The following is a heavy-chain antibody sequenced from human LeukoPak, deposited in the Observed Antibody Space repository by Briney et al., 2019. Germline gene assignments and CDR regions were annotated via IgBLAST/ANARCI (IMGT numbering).Heavy chain of an antibody. V-gene: IGHV4-4*02. Sequence: SETLSLTCTVSGGSISSSNWWSWVRQPPGKGLEWIGEIYHSGSTNYNPSLKSRVTISVDKSKNQFSLKLSSETAADTAVYYCARDKPPRITMVRGVSGAFDIWGQGTMVTVSS. CDR1: GGSISSSNW. CDR3: ARDKPPRITMVRGVSGAFDI. D-gene: IGHD3-10*01. CDR2: IYHSGST. J-gene: IGHJ3*02.